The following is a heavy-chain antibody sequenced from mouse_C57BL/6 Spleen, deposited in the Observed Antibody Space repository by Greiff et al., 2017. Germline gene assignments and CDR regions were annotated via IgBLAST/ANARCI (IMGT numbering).Heavy chain of an antibody. Sequence: QVQLQQPGAELVKPGASVKLSCKASGYTFTSYWMQWVKQRPGQGLEWIGEIDPSDSYTNYNQKFKGKATLTVDTSSSTAYMQLSSLTSEDSAVYYCASWYPRQLRLEAMDYWGQGTSVTVSS. J-gene: IGHJ4*01. V-gene: IGHV1-50*01. CDR3: ASWYPRQLRLEAMDY. D-gene: IGHD3-2*02. CDR2: IDPSDSYT. CDR1: GYTFTSYW.